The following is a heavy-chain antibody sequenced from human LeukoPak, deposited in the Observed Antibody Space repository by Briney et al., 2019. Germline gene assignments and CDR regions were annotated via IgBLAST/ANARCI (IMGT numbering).Heavy chain of an antibody. J-gene: IGHJ4*02. CDR2: ISSSGSTI. Sequence: SGGSLRLSCAASGFTFSSYEMNWVRQAPGKGLEWVSYISSSGSTIYYADSVKGRFTISRDNARNSLYLQMNSLRAEDTAMYYCARDVVVVVASDSNFNYWGQGTLVTVSS. CDR1: GFTFSSYE. D-gene: IGHD2-15*01. CDR3: ARDVVVVVASDSNFNY. V-gene: IGHV3-48*03.